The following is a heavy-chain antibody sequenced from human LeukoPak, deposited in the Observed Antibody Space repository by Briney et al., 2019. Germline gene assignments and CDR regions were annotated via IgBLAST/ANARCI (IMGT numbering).Heavy chain of an antibody. CDR2: IYPGDSDT. J-gene: IGHJ4*02. Sequence: GESLKISCKGSGYSFTSYWIGWVRQMPGKGLEWMGIIYPGDSDTRYSPSFQGQVTISADKSNSTAYLQWSSLKASDTAMYYCGRAGFGELLTWDYWGQGTLVTVSS. D-gene: IGHD3-10*01. V-gene: IGHV5-51*01. CDR3: GRAGFGELLTWDY. CDR1: GYSFTSYW.